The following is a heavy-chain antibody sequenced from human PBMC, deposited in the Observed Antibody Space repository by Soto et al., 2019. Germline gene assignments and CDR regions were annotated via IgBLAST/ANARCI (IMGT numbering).Heavy chain of an antibody. CDR1: GGTFSSYA. Sequence: ASVKVSCKASGGTFSSYAISWVRQAPGQGLEWMGGIIPIFGTANYAQKFQGRVTVTADESTSTAYMELSSLRSEDTAVYYCARSIALVSGYDYWGQGTLVTVSS. CDR3: ARSIALVSGYDY. V-gene: IGHV1-69*13. D-gene: IGHD6-19*01. J-gene: IGHJ4*02. CDR2: IIPIFGTA.